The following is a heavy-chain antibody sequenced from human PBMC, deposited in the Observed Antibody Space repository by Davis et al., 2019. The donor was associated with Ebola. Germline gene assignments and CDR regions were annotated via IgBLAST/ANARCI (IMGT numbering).Heavy chain of an antibody. J-gene: IGHJ6*03. D-gene: IGHD2-2*02. Sequence: SVKVSCKASGGTFSSYAISWVRQAPGQGLEWMGGIIPIFGTANYAQKFQGRVTITADESTSTAYMELSSLRSEDTAVYYCTTLGIVVVPAAILLDYYYMDVWGKGTTVTVSS. CDR3: TTLGIVVVPAAILLDYYYMDV. CDR2: IIPIFGTA. CDR1: GGTFSSYA. V-gene: IGHV1-69*13.